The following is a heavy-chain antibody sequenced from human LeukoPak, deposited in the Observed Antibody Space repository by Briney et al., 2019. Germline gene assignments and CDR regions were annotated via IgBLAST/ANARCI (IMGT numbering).Heavy chain of an antibody. CDR1: GYTFTSNY. D-gene: IGHD1-26*01. CDR3: ARGGRWELPRPYAFDI. V-gene: IGHV1-46*01. CDR2: ISPSGGST. J-gene: IGHJ3*02. Sequence: ASVKVSCKAFGYTFTSNYMHWVRQAPGQGPEWMGVISPSGGSTTYAQKLQGRVTMTTDTSTSTAYMELRSLRSDDTAVYYCARGGRWELPRPYAFDIWGQGTMVTVSS.